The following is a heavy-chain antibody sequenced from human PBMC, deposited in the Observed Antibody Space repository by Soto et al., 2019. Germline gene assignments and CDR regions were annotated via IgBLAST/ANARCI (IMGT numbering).Heavy chain of an antibody. CDR2: INAGNGNT. D-gene: IGHD2-15*01. J-gene: IGHJ5*02. Sequence: ASVKVSCKASGYTFTSYAMHWLRQAPGQRLEWMGWINAGNGNTKYSQKFQGRVTITRDTSASTAYTELSSLRSEDTAVYYCARFLPYCSGGSCYSSAGWFDPWGQGTLVTVSS. V-gene: IGHV1-3*01. CDR3: ARFLPYCSGGSCYSSAGWFDP. CDR1: GYTFTSYA.